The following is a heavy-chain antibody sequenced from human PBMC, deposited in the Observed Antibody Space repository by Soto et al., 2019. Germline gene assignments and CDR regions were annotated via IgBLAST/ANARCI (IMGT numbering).Heavy chain of an antibody. CDR3: ARGGQKNVYTSIGP. Sequence: WVSLRLSCAASGFTFSHYAMNWVRQAPGKGLEWISTISYRDGSTYYADSVKVRFTMTPDSASNTAYMELRSLTPDDTAVYYCARGGQKNVYTSIGPWGQGTLVTVSS. J-gene: IGHJ5*02. V-gene: IGHV3-23*01. CDR1: GFTFSHYA. CDR2: ISYRDGST. D-gene: IGHD1-1*01.